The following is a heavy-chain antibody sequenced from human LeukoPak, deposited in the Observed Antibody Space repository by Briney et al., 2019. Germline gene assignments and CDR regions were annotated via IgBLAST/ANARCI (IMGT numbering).Heavy chain of an antibody. CDR3: ARGSWPDY. V-gene: IGHV3-33*01. D-gene: IGHD1-26*01. Sequence: GGSLRLSCAASGFTFSSYVMHWVRQAPGKGLEWVAVTWYDGSNKYYADSVKGRFTISRDNSKNTLYLQMNSLRAEDTAVYYCARGSWPDYWGQGTLVTVSS. J-gene: IGHJ4*02. CDR1: GFTFSSYV. CDR2: TWYDGSNK.